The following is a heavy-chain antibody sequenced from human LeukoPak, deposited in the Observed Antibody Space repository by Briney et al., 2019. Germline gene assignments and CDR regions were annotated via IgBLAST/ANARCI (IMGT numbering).Heavy chain of an antibody. V-gene: IGHV1-69*04. J-gene: IGHJ4*02. CDR3: ARDTDYDILTGSFDY. CDR1: GGTFSSYA. Sequence: ASVKVSCKASGGTFSSYAISWVRQAPGQGLEWMGRIIPILGIANYAQKFQGRVTITADKSTSTAYMELSSLRSEDTAVYYCARDTDYDILTGSFDYWGQGTLVTVSS. CDR2: IIPILGIA. D-gene: IGHD3-9*01.